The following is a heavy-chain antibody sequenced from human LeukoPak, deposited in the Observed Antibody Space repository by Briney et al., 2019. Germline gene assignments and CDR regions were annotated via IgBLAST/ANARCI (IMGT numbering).Heavy chain of an antibody. CDR3: AKDRCSNGIGCYYYYMDV. V-gene: IGHV3-30*02. D-gene: IGHD2-8*01. J-gene: IGHJ6*03. CDR2: IQYDGSNQ. Sequence: GGSLRLSCAAPGFTFNAYGMHGVRQAPGKGLEWVAYIQYDGSNQQYADSVKGRFSISRDSSKNILYLQMNSLRAEDTAVYYCAKDRCSNGIGCYYYYMDVWGKGTTVTISS. CDR1: GFTFNAYG.